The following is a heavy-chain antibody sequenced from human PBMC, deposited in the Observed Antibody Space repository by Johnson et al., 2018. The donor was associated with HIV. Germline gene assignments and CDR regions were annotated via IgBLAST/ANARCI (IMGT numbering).Heavy chain of an antibody. V-gene: IGHV3-33*01. CDR3: ARDSPGGAFDI. CDR2: IRYDGSNK. D-gene: IGHD3-16*01. J-gene: IGHJ3*02. CDR1: GFTFSSYG. Sequence: QVQLMESGGGVVQPGRSLRLSCAASGFTFSSYGMHWVRQAPGKGLEWVAFIRYDGSNKYYADSVKGRFTISRDNSKNTLYLQMNSLRDEDTAVYYCARDSPGGAFDIWGQGTMVTVSS.